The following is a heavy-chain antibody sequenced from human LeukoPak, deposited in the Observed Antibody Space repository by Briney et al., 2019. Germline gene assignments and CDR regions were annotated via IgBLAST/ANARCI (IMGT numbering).Heavy chain of an antibody. CDR1: GFTFSTYG. J-gene: IGHJ4*02. Sequence: GGSLRLSCAASGFTFSTYGMHWVRQAPGKGLEWVALIWFDGSKRYYGDSLKGRFTVSRDNSKNTLYLQVDSLRAEDTAVYYCARGGDGYNPLAYWGQGTLVTVSS. V-gene: IGHV3-33*01. CDR3: ARGGDGYNPLAY. CDR2: IWFDGSKR. D-gene: IGHD5-24*01.